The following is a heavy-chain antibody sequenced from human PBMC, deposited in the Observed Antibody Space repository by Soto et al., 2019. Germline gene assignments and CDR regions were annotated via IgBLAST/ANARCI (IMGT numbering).Heavy chain of an antibody. J-gene: IGHJ5*02. V-gene: IGHV4-34*01. Sequence: SETLSLTCAVYGGSFSGYYWSWIRQPPGKGLEWIGEINHSGSTNYNPSLKSRVTISVDTSKNQFSLKLSSVTAADTAVYYCARGSTGCYSGLNWSDPWGQGTLVTVSS. CDR1: GGSFSGYY. D-gene: IGHD3-9*01. CDR3: ARGSTGCYSGLNWSDP. CDR2: INHSGST.